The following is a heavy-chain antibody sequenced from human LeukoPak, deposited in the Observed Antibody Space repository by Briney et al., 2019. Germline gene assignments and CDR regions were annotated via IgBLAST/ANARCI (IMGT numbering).Heavy chain of an antibody. V-gene: IGHV3-30*02. CDR1: RFTFSTYG. CDR2: IHYDGTYK. Sequence: PGASLRLSCAASRFTFSTYGMHWVRQAPGKGLEWVTYIHYDGTYKHYAESVKGRFTISRENSRNTLYLQMNSLRAEDTAVYYCAKAPGLGAMFDYWGQGTLVTVSS. J-gene: IGHJ4*02. D-gene: IGHD4/OR15-4a*01. CDR3: AKAPGLGAMFDY.